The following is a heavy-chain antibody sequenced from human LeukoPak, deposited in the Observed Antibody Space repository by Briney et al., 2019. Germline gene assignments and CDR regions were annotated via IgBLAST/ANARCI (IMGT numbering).Heavy chain of an antibody. V-gene: IGHV3-21*01. D-gene: IGHD3-10*01. Sequence: GGSLRLSRAASGFTFSAYSMHWVRQAPGKGLEWVSAISSSSSHIFYADSVKGRFTISRDNAKNSLYLQMNSLTAEDTAVYYCAGGLVSAYGSGTYYFDSWGQGSLVTVSS. J-gene: IGHJ4*02. CDR2: ISSSSSHI. CDR1: GFTFSAYS. CDR3: AGGLVSAYGSGTYYFDS.